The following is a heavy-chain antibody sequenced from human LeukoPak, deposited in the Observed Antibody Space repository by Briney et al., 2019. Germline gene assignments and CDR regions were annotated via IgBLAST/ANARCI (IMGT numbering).Heavy chain of an antibody. V-gene: IGHV3-49*03. Sequence: GGSLRLSCIASGFTFGDYAMSWFRQAPGKGLEWVGLIRAKTYGGTTQYAASVKDRFTISRDDSKSIAYLQMNSLKTEDTAVYYCARADYGGNAGGFWGQGTLVTVSS. CDR3: ARADYGGNAGGF. CDR1: GFTFGDYA. CDR2: IRAKTYGGTT. J-gene: IGHJ4*02. D-gene: IGHD4-23*01.